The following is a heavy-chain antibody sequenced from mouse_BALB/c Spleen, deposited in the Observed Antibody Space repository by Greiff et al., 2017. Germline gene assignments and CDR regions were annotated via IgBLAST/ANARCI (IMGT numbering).Heavy chain of an antibody. D-gene: IGHD2-14*01. CDR2: IYPGDGDT. CDR1: GYTFTSYW. Sequence: VKLQESGAELARPGASVKLSCKASGYTFTSYWMQWVKQRPGQGLEWIGAIYPGDGDTRYTQKFKGKATLTADKSSSTAYMQLSSLASEDSAVYYCATYYRYVYAMDYWGQGTSVTVSS. CDR3: ATYYRYVYAMDY. V-gene: IGHV1-87*01. J-gene: IGHJ4*01.